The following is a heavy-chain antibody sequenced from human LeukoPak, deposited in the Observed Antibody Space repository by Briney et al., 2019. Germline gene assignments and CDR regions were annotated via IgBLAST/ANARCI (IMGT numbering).Heavy chain of an antibody. CDR2: INHSGST. D-gene: IGHD3-9*01. Sequence: PSETLSLTCAVYGGSFSGYYWSWIRQPPGKGLEWIGEINHSGSTNYNPSLKSRVTISVDTSKNQFSLKLSSVTAADTAVYYCARRGTLRYFDWLLFGWFDPWGQGTLVTVSS. CDR3: ARRGTLRYFDWLLFGWFDP. J-gene: IGHJ5*02. V-gene: IGHV4-34*01. CDR1: GGSFSGYY.